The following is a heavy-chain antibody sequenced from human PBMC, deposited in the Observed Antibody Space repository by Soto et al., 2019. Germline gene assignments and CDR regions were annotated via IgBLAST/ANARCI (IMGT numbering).Heavy chain of an antibody. D-gene: IGHD4-4*01. V-gene: IGHV3-9*01. CDR2: ITWNSGDI. CDR3: ARIRGLVTRPLDL. CDR1: GFTFDDYA. Sequence: EVQLVESGGGLVQPGRSLRLSCAASGFTFDDYAMHWVRQAPGKGLEWVSGITWNSGDITYTGSVKGRFSISRDNAENSLYLHMNSLRPEDTAFYYRARIRGLVTRPLDLWGQGTLVIVSS. J-gene: IGHJ5*02.